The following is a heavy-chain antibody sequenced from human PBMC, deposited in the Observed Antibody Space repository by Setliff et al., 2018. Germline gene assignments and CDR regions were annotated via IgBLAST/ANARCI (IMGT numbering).Heavy chain of an antibody. CDR3: AKEARRRDGYNRWYFDL. Sequence: LSLSCAASGFTFSTYDMRWIRQAPGKGLEWVSAIGGSGGSGGSGGNRYYADSVKGRFTISRDNSKNTLYLEMNSLRDDDTAVYYCAKEARRRDGYNRWYFDLWGRGTLVTVSS. CDR2: IGGSGGSGGSGGNR. CDR1: GFTFSTYD. J-gene: IGHJ2*01. D-gene: IGHD2-21*01. V-gene: IGHV3-23*01.